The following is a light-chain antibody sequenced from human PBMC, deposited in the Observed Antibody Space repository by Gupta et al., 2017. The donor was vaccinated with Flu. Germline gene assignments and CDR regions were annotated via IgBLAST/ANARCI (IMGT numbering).Light chain of an antibody. CDR1: SSNIGAGYD. CDR2: GNS. J-gene: IGLJ3*02. Sequence: QSVLTQPPSVSGAPGQMVTISCPGSSSNIGAGYDVHWYQQLPGTAPKLLIYGNSNRPSGVPDRFSGSKSGTSASLAITGIQAEDEADYDCQSYDSSLSGWVFGGGTKLTVL. CDR3: QSYDSSLSGWV. V-gene: IGLV1-40*01.